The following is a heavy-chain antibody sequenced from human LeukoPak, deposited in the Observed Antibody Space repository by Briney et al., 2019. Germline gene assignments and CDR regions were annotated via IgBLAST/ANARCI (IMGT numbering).Heavy chain of an antibody. J-gene: IGHJ4*02. D-gene: IGHD3-10*01. CDR1: GGSFSGYY. Sequence: PSETLSLTCAVSGGSFSGYYWTWIRQPPGKGLEWIGEINHSGSANYNPSLKSRVTISVDTSKNQFSLKLSSVTAADTAVYYCASGRYYYGSGSFDYWGQGTLVTVSS. V-gene: IGHV4-34*01. CDR2: INHSGSA. CDR3: ASGRYYYGSGSFDY.